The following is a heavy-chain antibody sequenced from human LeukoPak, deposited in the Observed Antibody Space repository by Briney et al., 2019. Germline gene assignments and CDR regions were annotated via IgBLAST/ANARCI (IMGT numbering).Heavy chain of an antibody. D-gene: IGHD6-19*01. CDR3: ARVFGPSRANSSGWGREYYYYYYYMDV. V-gene: IGHV3-7*01. Sequence: PGGSLRLSCAASGFTFSNYWMTWVRQAPGKGLEWVANIKQDGSEKYYVDSVKGRFTISRDNAKNSLYLQMNSLRAEDTAVYYCARVFGPSRANSSGWGREYYYYYYYMDVWGKGTTVTVSS. J-gene: IGHJ6*03. CDR1: GFTFSNYW. CDR2: IKQDGSEK.